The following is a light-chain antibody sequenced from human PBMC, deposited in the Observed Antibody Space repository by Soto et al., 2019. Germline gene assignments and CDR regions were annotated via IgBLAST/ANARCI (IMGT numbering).Light chain of an antibody. V-gene: IGKV1-27*01. J-gene: IGKJ3*01. CDR1: QGISNY. CDR2: GAS. CDR3: QKYNSALLFT. Sequence: DIQMTQSPSSLSASLGDRVTITCRASQGISNYLAWYQQKPGKVPKLLIYGASTLQSGVPSRFSGSGSGTDFTLTISSLQPEDVATYYCQKYNSALLFTFGPGTKVDIK.